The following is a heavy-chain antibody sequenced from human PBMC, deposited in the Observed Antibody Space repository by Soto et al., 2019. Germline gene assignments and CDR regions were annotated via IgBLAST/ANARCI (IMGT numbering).Heavy chain of an antibody. Sequence: PXGSLGLSYAASGFTFSSYAMSGVRQAPGKGLEWVSAISGSGGSTYYADSVKGRFTISRDNSKNTLYLQMNSLRAEDTAVYYCAKSYGDYVHAFDIWGQGTMVTVSS. CDR1: GFTFSSYA. CDR3: AKSYGDYVHAFDI. V-gene: IGHV3-23*01. J-gene: IGHJ3*02. CDR2: ISGSGGST. D-gene: IGHD4-17*01.